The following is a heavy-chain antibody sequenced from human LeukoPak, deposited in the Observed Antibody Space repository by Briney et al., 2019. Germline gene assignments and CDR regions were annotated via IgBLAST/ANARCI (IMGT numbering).Heavy chain of an antibody. Sequence: GGSLRLSCAASGFTFSSYSMNWVRQAPGKGLEWVSSISSSSSYIYSADSVKGRFTISRDNAKNSLYLQMNSLRAEDTAVYYCARLAFPHRGPTDYWGQGTLVTVSS. CDR1: GFTFSSYS. V-gene: IGHV3-21*01. J-gene: IGHJ4*02. CDR3: ARLAFPHRGPTDY. CDR2: ISSSSSYI.